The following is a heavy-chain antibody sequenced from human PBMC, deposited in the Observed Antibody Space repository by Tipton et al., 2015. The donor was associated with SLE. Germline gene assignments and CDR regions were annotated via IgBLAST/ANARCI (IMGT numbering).Heavy chain of an antibody. CDR3: ARDGGGLDAFDI. CDR1: GGSISSYY. Sequence: TLSLTCTVSGGSISSYYWSWIRQPPGKGLEWIGYIYYSGSTNYNPSLKSRVTISVDTSKNQFSLKLSSVTAADTAVYYCARDGGGLDAFDIWGQGTMVTVSS. V-gene: IGHV4-59*12. CDR2: IYYSGST. D-gene: IGHD3-16*01. J-gene: IGHJ3*02.